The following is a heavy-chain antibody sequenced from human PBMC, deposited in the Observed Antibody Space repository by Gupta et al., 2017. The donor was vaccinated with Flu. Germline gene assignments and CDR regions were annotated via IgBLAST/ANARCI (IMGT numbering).Heavy chain of an antibody. J-gene: IGHJ4*02. CDR3: ARGGSEGYCSGGSCPPDFDY. Sequence: QVQLVQSGAEVKKPGSSVKVSCKASGGTFSSYALSWVRQAPGQGLEWMGGIIPIFCTANYAQKFQGRVTITADESTSTAYMELSSLRSEDTAVYYCARGGSEGYCSGGSCPPDFDYWGQGTLVTVSS. D-gene: IGHD2-15*01. CDR1: GGTFSSYA. CDR2: IIPIFCTA. V-gene: IGHV1-69*01.